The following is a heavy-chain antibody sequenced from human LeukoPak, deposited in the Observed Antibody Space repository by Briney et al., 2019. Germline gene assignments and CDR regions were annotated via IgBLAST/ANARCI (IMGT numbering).Heavy chain of an antibody. CDR2: ISSSGSTI. V-gene: IGHV3-48*03. J-gene: IGHJ6*02. CDR3: ARDLTTLRSGMDV. D-gene: IGHD1-1*01. CDR1: GFTFSSYE. Sequence: GGSLRLSCAASGFTFSSYEMNWVRQAPGKGLEWVSYISSSGSTIYYADSVKGRFTISRDNAKNSLYLQMNSPRAEDTAVYYCARDLTTLRSGMDVWGQGTTVTVSS.